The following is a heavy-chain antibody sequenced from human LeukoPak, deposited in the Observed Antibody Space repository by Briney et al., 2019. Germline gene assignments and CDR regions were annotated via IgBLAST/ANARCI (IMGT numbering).Heavy chain of an antibody. Sequence: PSETLSLTCTLSGGSISSYYWSWLRHPPGKGLVWLGYIYYSGSTNYNPSLKSRVPRSGDTSKNQLSLKLSSVTAADTAVYYWAREERWLQAFDYWGQGTLVTVSS. CDR3: AREERWLQAFDY. V-gene: IGHV4-59*01. CDR2: IYYSGST. J-gene: IGHJ4*02. CDR1: GGSISSYY. D-gene: IGHD5-24*01.